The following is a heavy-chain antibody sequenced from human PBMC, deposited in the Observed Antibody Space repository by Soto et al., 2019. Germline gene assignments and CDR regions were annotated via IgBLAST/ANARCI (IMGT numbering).Heavy chain of an antibody. D-gene: IGHD6-19*01. V-gene: IGHV3-30*03. J-gene: IGHJ6*02. CDR2: ISHDGSNK. Sequence: RSVRRSGARCGGHVSSYGRQWVHQAPGKGLEWVAVISHDGSNKYFADSVKGRFTISRDNSQNTLYLQMNSLRAEDTAVYYCATHLLPLAGYLHGLDVRGQGTTVTVSS. CDR3: ATHLLPLAGYLHGLDV. CDR1: GGHVSSYG.